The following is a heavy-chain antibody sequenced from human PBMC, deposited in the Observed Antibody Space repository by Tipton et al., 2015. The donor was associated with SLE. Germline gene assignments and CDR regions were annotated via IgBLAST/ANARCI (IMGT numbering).Heavy chain of an antibody. J-gene: IGHJ3*02. CDR1: GGSISGTRYY. CDR2: IYYSGST. Sequence: TLSLTCTVTGGSISGTRYYWGWIRQPPGKGLEWIGSIYYSGSTYYSPSLRSRVRISLDTSKNQFALKLNSVTAADTAVYYCARLADYPSLFAPSDRFDIWGQGTMVTVSS. V-gene: IGHV4-39*06. CDR3: ARLADYPSLFAPSDRFDI. D-gene: IGHD4-11*01.